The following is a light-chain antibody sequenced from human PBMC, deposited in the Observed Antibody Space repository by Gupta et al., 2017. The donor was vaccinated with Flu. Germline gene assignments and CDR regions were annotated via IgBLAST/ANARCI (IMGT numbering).Light chain of an antibody. V-gene: IGLV2-14*03. Sequence: QSALTQAASASVPPGQSITISCTGTSSDICSYNYVSWYQQHPGQAPKLLIYGVTNRPSGVSNRFSASKSGDTASLTIAGLQAEDEADYYCSSCTSATTLVFGGGTKLTVL. CDR1: SSDICSYNY. CDR3: SSCTSATTLV. J-gene: IGLJ2*01. CDR2: GVT.